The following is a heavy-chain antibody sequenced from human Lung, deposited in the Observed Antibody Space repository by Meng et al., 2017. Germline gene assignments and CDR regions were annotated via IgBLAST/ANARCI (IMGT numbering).Heavy chain of an antibody. CDR3: ARGPTTMAHDFDY. V-gene: IGHV4-34*01. D-gene: IGHD4-11*01. CDR2: INHSGST. J-gene: IGHJ4*02. CDR1: GGSVSDYY. Sequence: QQWGQGSLKPSETLALTCVVSGGSVSDYYWSWIRQPPGKGLEWIGEINHSGSTNYNPSLESRATISVDTSQNNLSLKLSSVTAADSAVYYCARGPTTMAHDFDYWGQGTLVTVSS.